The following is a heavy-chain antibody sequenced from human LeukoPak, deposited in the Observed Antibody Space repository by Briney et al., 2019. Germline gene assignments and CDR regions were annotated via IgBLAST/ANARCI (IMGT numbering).Heavy chain of an antibody. Sequence: GGSLRLSCAASGFTFSSYGMHWVRQAPGKGLEWVAVIWYDGSSKYYADSVKGRFTISRDNSKNTLYLQMNSLRAEDTAVYYCARDPTSGSYFYYFDYWGQGNLVTVSS. CDR1: GFTFSSYG. D-gene: IGHD1-26*01. J-gene: IGHJ4*02. V-gene: IGHV3-33*01. CDR3: ARDPTSGSYFYYFDY. CDR2: IWYDGSSK.